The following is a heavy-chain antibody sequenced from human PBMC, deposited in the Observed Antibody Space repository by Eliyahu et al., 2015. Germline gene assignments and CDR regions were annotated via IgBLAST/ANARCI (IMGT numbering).Heavy chain of an antibody. V-gene: IGHV2-70*15. CDR3: ARIRVTTVTTIGDAFDI. CDR1: GFXLXXSXMC. J-gene: IGHJ3*02. D-gene: IGHD4-17*01. CDR2: IDWDDDK. Sequence: QVTLRESGPALVKPTQTLTLTCTFSGFXLXXSXMCXSWIRQPXGKALEWLARIDWDDDKYYSTSLKTRLTISKDTSKNQVVLTMTNMDPVDTATYYCARIRVTTVTTIGDAFDIWGQGTMVTVSS.